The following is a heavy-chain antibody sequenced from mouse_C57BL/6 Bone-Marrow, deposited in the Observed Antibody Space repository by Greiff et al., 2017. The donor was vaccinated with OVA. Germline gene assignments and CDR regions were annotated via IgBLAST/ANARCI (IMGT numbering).Heavy chain of an antibody. CDR3: ARLLWAY. J-gene: IGHJ3*01. CDR2: IWSGGST. CDR1: GFSLTSYG. V-gene: IGHV2-2*01. D-gene: IGHD2-1*01. Sequence: QVQLQQSGPGLVQPSQSLSITCTVSGFSLTSYGVHWVRQSPGKGLEWLGLIWSGGSTDYNAAFISRLSISKDNSKSQVFFKMNSLQADDTAIYYCARLLWAYWGQGTLVTVSA.